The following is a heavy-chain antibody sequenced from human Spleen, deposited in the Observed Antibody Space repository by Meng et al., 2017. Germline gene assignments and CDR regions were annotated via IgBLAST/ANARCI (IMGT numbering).Heavy chain of an antibody. CDR2: IYSGGST. CDR1: GFTVSSNY. V-gene: IGHV3-66*01. D-gene: IGHD4-17*01. J-gene: IGHJ4*02. CDR3: AKDLLVTTWGYFDS. Sequence: VQLVESVGVLVQPGGSLRLSCAASGFTVSSNYMSWVRQAPGKGREWVSLIYSGGSTYYADSVKGRFSISRDNSNNAVYLQMNALAAEDTAVYYCAKDLLVTTWGYFDSWGQGTLVTVSS.